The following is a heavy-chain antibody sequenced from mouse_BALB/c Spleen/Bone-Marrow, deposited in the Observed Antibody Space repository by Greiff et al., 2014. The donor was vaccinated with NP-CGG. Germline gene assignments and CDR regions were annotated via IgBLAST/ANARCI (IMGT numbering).Heavy chain of an antibody. V-gene: IGHV1S81*02. CDR1: GYTFTSYY. CDR2: INPSNGGT. CDR3: TLWCYAMDY. Sequence: QVQLQQSGAELVKPGASVKLSCKASGYTFTSYYMYWVNQRPGQGLEWIGEINPSNGGTNFNEKFKSKATLTVDKSSSTAYMQLSSLTSEDSAVYYCTLWCYAMDYWGQGTSVTVSS. J-gene: IGHJ4*01. D-gene: IGHD1-1*02.